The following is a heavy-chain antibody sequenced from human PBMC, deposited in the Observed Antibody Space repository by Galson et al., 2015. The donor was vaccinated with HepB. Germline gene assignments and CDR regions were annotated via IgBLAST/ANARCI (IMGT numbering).Heavy chain of an antibody. CDR3: ARDMQFVSGWYGSRDFYSDY. V-gene: IGHV3-21*01. CDR2: ISSSSSHI. CDR1: GFTFNTYR. Sequence: SLRLSCAVSGFTFNTYRMNWVRQAPGKGLEWISSISSSSSHIYYADSVKGRFTISRDNAKNSLYLQMNSLRAEDTAVYYCARDMQFVSGWYGSRDFYSDYWGRGTLVTVSS. D-gene: IGHD6-19*01. J-gene: IGHJ4*02.